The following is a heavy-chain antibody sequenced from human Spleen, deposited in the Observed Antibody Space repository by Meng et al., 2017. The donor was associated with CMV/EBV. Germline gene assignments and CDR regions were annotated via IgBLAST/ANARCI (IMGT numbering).Heavy chain of an antibody. CDR3: ARGVGDPGYFDY. D-gene: IGHD3-10*01. V-gene: IGHV4-59*01. CDR1: GGSISSYY. J-gene: IGHJ4*02. CDR2: IYYSGST. Sequence: SETLSLTCTVSGGSISSYYWSWIRQPPGKGLEWTGYIYYSGSTNYNPSLKSRVTISVDTSKNQFSLKLSSVTAADTAVYYCARGVGDPGYFDYWGQGTLVTVSS.